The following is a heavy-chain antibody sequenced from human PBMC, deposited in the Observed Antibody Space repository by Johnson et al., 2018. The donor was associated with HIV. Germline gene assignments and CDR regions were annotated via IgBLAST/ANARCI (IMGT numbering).Heavy chain of an antibody. CDR2: ILYDGSNK. CDR3: ADVLGYAFDI. CDR1: GFIFSSYA. J-gene: IGHJ3*02. Sequence: QVQLVESGGGVVQPGRSLRLSCAASGFIFSSYAMHWVRQAPGKGLEWVAVILYDGSNKYYADSVKGRFTISRDNSKNTLYLQMNSLRAEDTAVYYCADVLGYAFDIWGQGTMVTVSS. V-gene: IGHV3-30*04. D-gene: IGHD2-8*02.